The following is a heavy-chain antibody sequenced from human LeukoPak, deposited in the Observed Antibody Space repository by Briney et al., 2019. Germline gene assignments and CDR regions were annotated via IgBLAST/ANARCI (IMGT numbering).Heavy chain of an antibody. CDR3: ARGLGLGSAWLNFDS. V-gene: IGHV4-4*07. J-gene: IGHJ4*02. Sequence: PSETLSLTCTVSGASISSYYWSWIRQPAGKGLEWIGRIYTSGGTSYNPSLQSRVTMSVDTSKNQFSLRLSSVTAAGTAIYYCARGLGLGSAWLNFDSWGQGALVTVSS. CDR1: GASISSYY. CDR2: IYTSGGT. D-gene: IGHD6-19*01.